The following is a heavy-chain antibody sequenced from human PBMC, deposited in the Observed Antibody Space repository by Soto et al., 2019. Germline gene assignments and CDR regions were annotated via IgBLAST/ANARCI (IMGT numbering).Heavy chain of an antibody. D-gene: IGHD6-13*01. CDR2: ISYDGSNK. V-gene: IGHV3-30*03. CDR1: GFTFSSYG. Sequence: QVQLVESGGAVVQPGRSLRLSCAASGFTFSSYGMHWVRQAPGKGLEWVAVISYDGSNKYYADSEKGRFTISRDNSKTTLYLPMNLRIAEDTAVYYCAALAAGTYYYYYGMDVCGQGPTVTVSS. CDR3: AALAAGTYYYYYGMDV. J-gene: IGHJ6*01.